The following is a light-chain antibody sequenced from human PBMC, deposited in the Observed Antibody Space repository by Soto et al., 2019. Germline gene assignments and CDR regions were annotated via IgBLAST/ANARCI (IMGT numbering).Light chain of an antibody. Sequence: QSVLTQPASVSGSPGQSITISCTGTSSDIGTYNLVSWYQQHPGKAPKLMIYEGSKRPSGVSNRFSGSKSGNTASLTISGRQAEDEADYYCCSYAGGSTYVFGTGTKLTVL. CDR2: EGS. V-gene: IGLV2-23*01. CDR3: CSYAGGSTYV. CDR1: SSDIGTYNL. J-gene: IGLJ1*01.